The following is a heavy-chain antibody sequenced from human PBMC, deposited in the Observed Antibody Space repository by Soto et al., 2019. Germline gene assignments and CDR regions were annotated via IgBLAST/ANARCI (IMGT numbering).Heavy chain of an antibody. CDR2: IYYSGST. D-gene: IGHD1-1*01. CDR1: GGSISSSNHY. J-gene: IGHJ3*02. Sequence: SETLSLTCAVSGGSISSSNHYWDWIRQPPGKGPEWIGRIYYSGSTYYNPSLKSRVTISVDTSKNQFSLKLSSVTAADTAVYYCARRELEPTNNDAFHIWGQGTMVTV. CDR3: ARRELEPTNNDAFHI. V-gene: IGHV4-39*01.